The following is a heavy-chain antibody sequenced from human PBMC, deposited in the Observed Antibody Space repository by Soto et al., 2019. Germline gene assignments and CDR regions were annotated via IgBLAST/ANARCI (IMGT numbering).Heavy chain of an antibody. CDR2: IIPIFGTE. CDR3: ARESPVCSSFRNWLDP. J-gene: IGHJ5*02. CDR1: GGTFSSYA. V-gene: IGHV1-69*06. Sequence: SVKDSCKASGGTFSSYAISWVRQAPGQGLEWMGGIIPIFGTENYAQKSQGRVTTTADKSTSTAYMELSSRRSADAAVYYCARESPVCSSFRNWLDPWGQGTLVTVSS. D-gene: IGHD2-15*01.